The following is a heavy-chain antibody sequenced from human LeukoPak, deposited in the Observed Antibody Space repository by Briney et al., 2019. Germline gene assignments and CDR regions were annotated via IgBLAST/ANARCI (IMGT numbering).Heavy chain of an antibody. Sequence: SVKVSCKVSGGTFSSYAISWVRQAPGQGLEWMGRIIPIFGTANYAQKFQGRVTITTDESTSTAYMELSSLRSEDTAVYYCARAFGDSRKDDAFDIWGQGTMVTVSS. CDR3: ARAFGDSRKDDAFDI. CDR2: IIPIFGTA. J-gene: IGHJ3*02. D-gene: IGHD3-22*01. CDR1: GGTFSSYA. V-gene: IGHV1-69*05.